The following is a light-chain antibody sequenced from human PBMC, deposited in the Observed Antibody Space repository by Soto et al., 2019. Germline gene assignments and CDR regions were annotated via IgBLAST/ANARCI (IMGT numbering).Light chain of an antibody. CDR3: QQYDSYSEFT. CDR2: KAS. V-gene: IGKV1-5*03. CDR1: QSVSGW. Sequence: DIQMTQSPSTLSASVGDRVTITCRASQSVSGWLAWYQQKPGKAPILLIYKASSLEGGVPSRFSGSGSGTEFTLTISSLQPDDFATYYCQQYDSYSEFTFGPGTKVDIK. J-gene: IGKJ3*01.